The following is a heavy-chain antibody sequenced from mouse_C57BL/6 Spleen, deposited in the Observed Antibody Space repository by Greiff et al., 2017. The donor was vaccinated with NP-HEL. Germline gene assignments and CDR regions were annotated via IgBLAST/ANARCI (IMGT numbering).Heavy chain of an antibody. D-gene: IGHD1-1*01. Sequence: EVQLQQSGTVLARPGASVKMSCKTSGYTFTSYWMHWVKQRPGQGLEWIGAIYPGNSDTSYNQKFKGKAKLTAVTSASTAYMELSSLTNEDSAVYYCSATTVVGKWTYAMDYWGQGTSVTVSS. V-gene: IGHV1-5*01. CDR3: SATTVVGKWTYAMDY. J-gene: IGHJ4*01. CDR1: GYTFTSYW. CDR2: IYPGNSDT.